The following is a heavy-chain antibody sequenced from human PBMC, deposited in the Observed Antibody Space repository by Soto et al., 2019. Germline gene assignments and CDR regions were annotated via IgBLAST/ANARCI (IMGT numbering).Heavy chain of an antibody. D-gene: IGHD2-15*01. Sequence: SETLSLTCSISGYSVSSSDYYWAWIRQPPGKGLEWIGSMFYSGLTYYNPSLKSRVTLSVDTSKNHFSVRLNSVTAADTAVYYCAPLTVSLSGPYGIHVWGQGTTVTVSS. CDR3: APLTVSLSGPYGIHV. CDR2: MFYSGLT. V-gene: IGHV4-39*01. J-gene: IGHJ6*02. CDR1: GYSVSSSDYY.